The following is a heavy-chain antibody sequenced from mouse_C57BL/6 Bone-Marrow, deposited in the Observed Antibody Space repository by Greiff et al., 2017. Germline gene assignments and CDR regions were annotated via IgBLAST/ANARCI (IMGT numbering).Heavy chain of an antibody. CDR2: LNPNYGTT. Sequence: VQLQQSAPEPVQPGASVKISCKASGYSFTDYNLNWVKQSNGQSLAWIGVLNPNYGTTRYNQKFKGKAPLTVDRSSRTAYMQLNSLTSEDSAVYYCARYGYYDSYWYFDVWGTGTTVTVAS. CDR3: ARYGYYDSYWYFDV. V-gene: IGHV1-39*01. D-gene: IGHD2-3*01. CDR1: GYSFTDYN. J-gene: IGHJ1*03.